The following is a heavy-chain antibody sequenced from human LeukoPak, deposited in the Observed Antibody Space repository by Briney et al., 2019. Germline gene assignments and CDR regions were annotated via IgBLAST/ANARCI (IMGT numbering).Heavy chain of an antibody. J-gene: IGHJ4*02. Sequence: GASVKVSCKASGGTFSSYAISWVRQAPGQGLEWMGGIIPILGIANYAQKFQGRVTITADKSTSTAYMELSSLRAEDTAVYYCATPPCEGAYSYDPYYFDYWGQGTLVTVSS. V-gene: IGHV1-69*10. CDR3: ATPPCEGAYSYDPYYFDY. D-gene: IGHD5-18*01. CDR2: IIPILGIA. CDR1: GGTFSSYA.